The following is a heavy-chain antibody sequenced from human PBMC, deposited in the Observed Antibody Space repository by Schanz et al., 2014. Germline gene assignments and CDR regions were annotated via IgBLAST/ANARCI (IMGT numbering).Heavy chain of an antibody. CDR1: GGTFSSDT. D-gene: IGHD3-3*01. V-gene: IGHV1-69*02. CDR3: ARGFDCWDR. Sequence: QEQLVQSGAEVRKPGSSVKVSCKASGGTFSSDTFSWVRQAPGQGLEWMGRIIPSLGLAKYEQKFQDKVTITADTSTTTAYMELSGLRSEDTAVYYCARGFDCWDRWGQGTLVIVSS. J-gene: IGHJ4*02. CDR2: IIPSLGLA.